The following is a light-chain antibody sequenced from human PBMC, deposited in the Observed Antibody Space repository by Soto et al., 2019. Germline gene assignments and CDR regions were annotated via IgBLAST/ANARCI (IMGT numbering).Light chain of an antibody. CDR2: KAS. CDR3: QQYNSYSPT. Sequence: LSASVGDRVPITCRASQSISVWLAWYQQKAGKAPNLLIYKASRLESGVPSRFSGSGSETEFTLTISGLQPGDSATYYCQQYNSYSPTFGQGTKVDIK. CDR1: QSISVW. J-gene: IGKJ1*01. V-gene: IGKV1-5*03.